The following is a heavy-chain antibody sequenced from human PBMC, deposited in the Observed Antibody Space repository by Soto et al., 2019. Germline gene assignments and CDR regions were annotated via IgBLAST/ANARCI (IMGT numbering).Heavy chain of an antibody. V-gene: IGHV4-39*01. CDR1: GGSLSSSSYY. J-gene: IGHJ6*03. D-gene: IGHD6-6*01. Sequence: PSEPLSLTCTVSGGSLSSSSYYWGWIRQTPGKGLEWIGSIYYSGSTYYNPSLKSRVTISVDTSRNQFSLKLSSVTAADTAVYYCARLEGSSFEGEYHYMDVWGKGTTVTGSS. CDR3: ARLEGSSFEGEYHYMDV. CDR2: IYYSGST.